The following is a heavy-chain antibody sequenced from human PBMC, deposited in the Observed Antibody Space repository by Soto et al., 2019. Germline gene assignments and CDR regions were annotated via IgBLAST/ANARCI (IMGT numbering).Heavy chain of an antibody. Sequence: SETLSLTCSVSGASTCSHYHLTLIRQPPGKVLEWMGYIFNSGTTFYNPSLTSRLSISMDTSGNHFSLELRSVTAADTAVCYCALALGPTTGLDYWGQGTLVTVS. V-gene: IGHV4-31*02. CDR2: IFNSGTT. J-gene: IGHJ4*02. CDR1: GASTCSHYH. D-gene: IGHD1-26*01. CDR3: ALALGPTTGLDY.